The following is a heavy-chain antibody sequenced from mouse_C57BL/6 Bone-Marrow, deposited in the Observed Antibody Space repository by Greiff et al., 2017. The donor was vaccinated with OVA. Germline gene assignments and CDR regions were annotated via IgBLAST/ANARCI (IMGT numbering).Heavy chain of an antibody. V-gene: IGHV1-63*01. D-gene: IGHD4-1*01. CDR1: GYTFTNYW. Sequence: VKLMEPGAELVRPGTSVKMSCKASGYTFTNYWIGWAKQRPGHGLEWIGDIYPGGGYTNYNEKFKGKATLTADKPSSTAYMQYSSLTSEDSDIYYCAKRGNWGYFEVWGTGTTVTVSS. J-gene: IGHJ1*03. CDR3: AKRGNWGYFEV. CDR2: IYPGGGYT.